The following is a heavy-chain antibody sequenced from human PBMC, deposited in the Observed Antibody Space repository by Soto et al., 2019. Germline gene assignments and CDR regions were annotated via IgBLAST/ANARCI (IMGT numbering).Heavy chain of an antibody. Sequence: SETLSLTCTVSGGSISSSSYYWGWIRQPPGKGLEWIGSIYYSGSTYCNPSLKSRVTISVDTSKNQFSLKLSSVTAADTAVYYCARESSIRGLVYVSNWLDPWGQGTLVTVSS. V-gene: IGHV4-39*02. J-gene: IGHJ5*02. D-gene: IGHD3-10*01. CDR1: GGSISSSSYY. CDR3: ARESSIRGLVYVSNWLDP. CDR2: IYYSGST.